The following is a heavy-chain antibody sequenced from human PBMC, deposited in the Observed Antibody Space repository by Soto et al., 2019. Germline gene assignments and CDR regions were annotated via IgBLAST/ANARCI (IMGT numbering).Heavy chain of an antibody. CDR2: IIPLGSSQ. CDR3: ARSRDRCGGDCYSVYAAFYL. V-gene: IGHV1-69*04. D-gene: IGHD2-21*02. J-gene: IGHJ3*01. Sequence: QVQLVQSGAEVKKPGSLLKVSCKASGATYSPFIAYAISWLRQAPGQGLEWMGSIIPLGSSQHYAEGFQGRATISPDSSSFTVSLELTNLTSDGAAVYFCARSRDRCGGDCYSVYAAFYLWGQGTAVTVSS. CDR1: GATYSPFIAYA.